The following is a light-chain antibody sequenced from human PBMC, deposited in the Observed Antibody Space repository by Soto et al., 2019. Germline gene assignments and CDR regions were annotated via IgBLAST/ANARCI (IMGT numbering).Light chain of an antibody. Sequence: QSALTQPASVSGSPGQSFTISCTGTSSDVGAYHSVSWYQQHPGKAPKLIIFDVSNRPSGVSNRFSGSKSGNTASLTISGLQAEDEADYYCSSFTDTGTVMFGGGTKVTGL. CDR1: SSDVGAYHS. V-gene: IGLV2-14*03. CDR3: SSFTDTGTVM. J-gene: IGLJ3*02. CDR2: DVS.